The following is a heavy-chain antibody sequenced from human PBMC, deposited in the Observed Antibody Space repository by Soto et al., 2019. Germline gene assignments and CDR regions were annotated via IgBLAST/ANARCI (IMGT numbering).Heavy chain of an antibody. D-gene: IGHD3-10*01. V-gene: IGHV3-33*01. J-gene: IGHJ5*02. Sequence: QVQLVESGGGVVQPGRSLRLSCAASGFTFSSYGMHWVRQAPGKGLEWVAVIWYDGSKKYYADSVKGRFTISRDNSKKTLYLQMNSVRAEDTAVYYRARDDGSGSYSHPYNWFDPWGQGTLVTVSS. CDR1: GFTFSSYG. CDR2: IWYDGSKK. CDR3: ARDDGSGSYSHPYNWFDP.